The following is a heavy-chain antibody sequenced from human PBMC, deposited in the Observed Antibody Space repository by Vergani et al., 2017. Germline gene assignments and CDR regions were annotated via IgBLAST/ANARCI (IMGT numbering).Heavy chain of an antibody. D-gene: IGHD5-24*01. CDR3: ATVGRDGYNYEGDYFDY. CDR2: FDPEDGET. J-gene: IGHJ4*02. Sequence: QVQLVQSGAEVKKPGASVKVSCKVSGYTLPELSMPWVRQAPGKGLEWMGGFDPEDGETIYAQKFQGRVTMTEDTSTDTAYMELSSLRSEDTAVYYCATVGRDGYNYEGDYFDYWGQGTLVTVSS. CDR1: GYTLPELS. V-gene: IGHV1-24*01.